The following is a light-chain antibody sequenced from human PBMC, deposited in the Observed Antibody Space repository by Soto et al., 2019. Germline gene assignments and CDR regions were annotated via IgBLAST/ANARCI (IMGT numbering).Light chain of an antibody. CDR1: QSVLYSSNNKNY. Sequence: DIVRTRSPDSLAVSLGERATINCKSSQSVLYSSNNKNYLAWYQQKPGQPPKLLIYWASTRESGVPDRFSGSGSGTDFTLTISSLQAEDVAVYYCQQYYSTPLTFGGGTKVEIK. CDR2: WAS. CDR3: QQYYSTPLT. J-gene: IGKJ4*01. V-gene: IGKV4-1*01.